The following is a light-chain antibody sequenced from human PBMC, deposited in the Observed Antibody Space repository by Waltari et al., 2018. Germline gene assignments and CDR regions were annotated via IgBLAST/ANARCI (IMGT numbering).Light chain of an antibody. CDR3: QSPDTSGTYL. Sequence: SSELTQPPSVSVSPGQTARITCSGGTLPRQYASWYQQKPGQAPVLVISKDNERPSGSPDRFAGSISGTVVTLVISGGQAEDETDYYCQSPDTSGTYLFGGGTKLTVL. CDR1: TLPRQY. V-gene: IGLV3-25*03. J-gene: IGLJ3*02. CDR2: KDN.